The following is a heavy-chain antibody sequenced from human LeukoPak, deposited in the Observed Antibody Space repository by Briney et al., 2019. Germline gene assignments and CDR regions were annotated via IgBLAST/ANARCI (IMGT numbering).Heavy chain of an antibody. V-gene: IGHV4-39*01. CDR2: IYYSGST. D-gene: IGHD6-13*01. J-gene: IGHJ4*02. CDR1: GGSISSSSYY. Sequence: SETLSLTCTVSGGSISSSSYYWGWIRQPPGRGLEWIGSIYYSGSTYYNPSLKSRVTISVDTSKNQFSLKLSSVTAADTAVYYCARLPLYSSSWTEAYYFDYWGQGTLVTVSS. CDR3: ARLPLYSSSWTEAYYFDY.